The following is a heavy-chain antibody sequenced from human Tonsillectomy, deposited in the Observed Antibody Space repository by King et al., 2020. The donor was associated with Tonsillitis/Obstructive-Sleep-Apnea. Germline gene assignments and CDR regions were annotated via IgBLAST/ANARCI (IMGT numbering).Heavy chain of an antibody. J-gene: IGHJ4*02. V-gene: IGHV4-39*01. Sequence: LQLQESGPGLVKPSETLSLTCTVSGGSISSSSYYWGWIRQPPGKGLEWIGAIYYSGSTYYNPSLKSRVTISADTPKNQFSLKLSSVTAADTAVYYCSRHTDYYDDIIYPVDYWGQGTLVTVSS. CDR3: SRHTDYYDDIIYPVDY. CDR1: GGSISSSSYY. D-gene: IGHD3-22*01. CDR2: IYYSGST.